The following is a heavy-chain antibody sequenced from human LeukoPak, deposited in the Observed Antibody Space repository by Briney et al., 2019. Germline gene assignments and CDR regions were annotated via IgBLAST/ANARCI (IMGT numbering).Heavy chain of an antibody. CDR3: ARVLVVPVYYYYYMDV. Sequence: QSGGSLRLSCAASGFTFSSYEMNWVRQAPGKGLEWVSYISSSGSTIYYADSVKGRFTISRDNAKNSLYLQMNSLRAEDTAVYYCARVLVVPVYYYYYMDVWGKGTTVTISS. CDR2: ISSSGSTI. J-gene: IGHJ6*03. V-gene: IGHV3-48*03. D-gene: IGHD2-2*01. CDR1: GFTFSSYE.